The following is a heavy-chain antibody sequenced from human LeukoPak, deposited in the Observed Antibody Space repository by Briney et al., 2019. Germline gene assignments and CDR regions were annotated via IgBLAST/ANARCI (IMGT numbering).Heavy chain of an antibody. CDR1: GFTLSSYA. D-gene: IGHD4-23*01. CDR2: VCGSGGST. V-gene: IGHV3-23*01. Sequence: GGSLRLSGAGSGFTLSSYAMSGVREAPGKGLEGVSVVCGSGGSTYYADSVKGRFTISRDNSKNTLYLQMNSLRAEDTAVYYCAKESTVVTPYYYGLDVWGQGTTVTVSS. J-gene: IGHJ6*02. CDR3: AKESTVVTPYYYGLDV.